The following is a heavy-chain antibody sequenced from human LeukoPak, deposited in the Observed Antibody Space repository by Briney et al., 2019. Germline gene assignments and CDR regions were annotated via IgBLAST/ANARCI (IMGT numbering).Heavy chain of an antibody. CDR2: IYYSGST. V-gene: IGHV4-59*01. D-gene: IGHD3-10*01. CDR1: GGSISRYY. Sequence: SETLSLTCTVSGGSISRYYWSWIRQPPGKGLEWIGYIYYSGSTNYNPSLKSRVTISVDTSKNQFSLKLSSVTAADTAVYYCARAMVRGVSRFDPWGQGTLVTVSS. CDR3: ARAMVRGVSRFDP. J-gene: IGHJ5*02.